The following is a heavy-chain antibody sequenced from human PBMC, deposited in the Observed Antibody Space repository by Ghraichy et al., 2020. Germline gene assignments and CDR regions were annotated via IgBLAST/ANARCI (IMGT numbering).Heavy chain of an antibody. V-gene: IGHV4-61*02. CDR2: VDSSGSA. D-gene: IGHD2-2*01. J-gene: IGHJ5*02. Sequence: SETLSLTCTVSGGPISRTNYYWSWIRQSAGKGLELIGRVDSSGSANYNPSLGSRVTIFLDSSKNQLFLNLTSVTVADTAVYYCARMDMRGQAAANEDWFDPWGPGTLVTVSS. CDR3: ARMDMRGQAAANEDWFDP. CDR1: GGPISRTNYY.